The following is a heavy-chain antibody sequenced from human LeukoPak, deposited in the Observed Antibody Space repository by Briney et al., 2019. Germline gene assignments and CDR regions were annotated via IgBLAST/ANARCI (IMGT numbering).Heavy chain of an antibody. CDR2: INPSGST. J-gene: IGHJ3*02. CDR3: ASSGYSYGYGACDI. V-gene: IGHV4-34*01. D-gene: IGHD5-18*01. Sequence: SETLSLTCTVYGGSFSGYYWSWIRQPPGQGLEWIGEINPSGSTNYNPSLKSRDTISVDTSKNQFSLKLSSVTAADTAVYYCASSGYSYGYGACDIWGQETMVSVAS. CDR1: GGSFSGYY.